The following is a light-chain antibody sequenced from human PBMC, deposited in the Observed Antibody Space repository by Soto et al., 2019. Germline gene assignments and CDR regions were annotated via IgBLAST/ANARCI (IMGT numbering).Light chain of an antibody. CDR3: QQYNYWPLT. CDR1: QSVSIY. CDR2: GAS. Sequence: EIVMTQSPATLSVSPGERVTLSCRASQSVSIYLAWYQQRPGQAPRPLIYGASTRATGIPARFSASGSGTEFTLTINSLQFEDFAVYYCQQYNYWPLTCGGGTKVDI. V-gene: IGKV3-15*01. J-gene: IGKJ4*01.